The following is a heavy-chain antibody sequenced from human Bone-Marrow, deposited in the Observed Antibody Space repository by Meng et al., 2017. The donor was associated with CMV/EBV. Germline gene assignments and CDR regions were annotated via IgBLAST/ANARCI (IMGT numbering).Heavy chain of an antibody. CDR2: IYYSGST. J-gene: IGHJ4*02. D-gene: IGHD4-17*01. Sequence: LRLSCTVSGGSISSGGYYWSWIRQHPGKGLEWIGYIYYSGSTYYNPSLKSRVTISVDTSKNQFSLKLSSVTAADTAVYYCARAFMTTVTDFDYWGQGTRVTVSS. CDR3: ARAFMTTVTDFDY. CDR1: GGSISSGGYY. V-gene: IGHV4-31*03.